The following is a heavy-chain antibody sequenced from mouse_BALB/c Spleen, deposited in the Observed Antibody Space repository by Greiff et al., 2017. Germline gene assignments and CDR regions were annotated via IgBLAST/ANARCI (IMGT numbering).Heavy chain of an antibody. V-gene: IGHV14-3*02. Sequence: VQLKESGAELVKPGASVKLSCTASGFNIKDTYMHWVKQRPEQGLEWIGRIDPANGNTKYDPKFQGKATITADTSSNTAYLQLSSLTSEDTAVYYCARHGAVVPFDYWGQGTTLTVSS. CDR2: IDPANGNT. CDR1: GFNIKDTY. J-gene: IGHJ2*01. D-gene: IGHD1-1*01. CDR3: ARHGAVVPFDY.